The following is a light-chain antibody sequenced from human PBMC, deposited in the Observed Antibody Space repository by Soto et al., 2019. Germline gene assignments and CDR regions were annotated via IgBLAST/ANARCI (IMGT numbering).Light chain of an antibody. Sequence: DIVMTQSPLSLPVTPGEPASISCRSSQNLLHSNGYNYLDWYLQKPGQSPQLLIYLGSNRASGVPERFSGSGSGTDFTLKISRVEAEDVGVYYCMQVLQPPLTFGGGTKVEIK. CDR1: QNLLHSNGYNY. CDR2: LGS. J-gene: IGKJ4*01. CDR3: MQVLQPPLT. V-gene: IGKV2-28*01.